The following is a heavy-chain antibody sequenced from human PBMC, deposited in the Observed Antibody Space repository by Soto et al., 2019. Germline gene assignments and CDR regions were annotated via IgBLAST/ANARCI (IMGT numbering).Heavy chain of an antibody. CDR3: ARAGVDTATGYLYGMDV. V-gene: IGHV1-18*01. CDR1: GYTFTSYG. Sequence: QVQLVQSGAEVKKPGASVKVSCKASGYTFTSYGISWVRQAPGQGLEWMGWISAYNGNTNYAQKLQGRVTMTTDTSTSTAYMALRSLRSDETAVYYWARAGVDTATGYLYGMDVWGQGTTVTVSS. D-gene: IGHD5-18*01. J-gene: IGHJ6*02. CDR2: ISAYNGNT.